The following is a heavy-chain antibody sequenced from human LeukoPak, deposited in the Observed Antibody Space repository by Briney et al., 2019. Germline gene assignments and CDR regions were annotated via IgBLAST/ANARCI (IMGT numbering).Heavy chain of an antibody. D-gene: IGHD3-22*01. V-gene: IGHV3-15*01. CDR3: TSITMIVVVITTSDAFDI. Sequence: GGSLRLSCAASGFTFSNAWMSWVRQAPGKGLEWVGRIKSKTDGGTTDYAAPVKGRFTISRDDSKNTLYLRMNSLKTEDTAVYYCTSITMIVVVITTSDAFDIWGQGTMVTVSS. CDR2: IKSKTDGGTT. CDR1: GFTFSNAW. J-gene: IGHJ3*02.